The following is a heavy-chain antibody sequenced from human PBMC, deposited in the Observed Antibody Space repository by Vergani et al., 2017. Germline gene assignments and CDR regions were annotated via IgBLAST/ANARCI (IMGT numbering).Heavy chain of an antibody. J-gene: IGHJ5*02. D-gene: IGHD6-6*01. CDR3: ARGRQYRTDP. CDR2: INPTSGGT. Sequence: QVQLVQSGAEVKKPGASVKVSCKASGYTFTGYYIHWVRQAPGQGLEWRGWINPTSGGTNFAQKFQDRVTRTRDPSISTAYMELRRLRSDDTAVYYCARGRQYRTDPWGQGTLVTVSS. CDR1: GYTFTGYY. V-gene: IGHV1-2*02.